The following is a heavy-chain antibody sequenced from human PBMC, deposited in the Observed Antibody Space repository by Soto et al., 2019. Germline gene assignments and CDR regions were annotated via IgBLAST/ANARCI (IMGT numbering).Heavy chain of an antibody. Sequence: GWSLGLSCAASVFIFSDFGMRWVRQAPGKGLEWVAVTSFDGSHEYYAASAKGRFTISRDNSKNMLLLQMDNVRAEDTAVYYCAKSPSKARDYEVLAGYSGYFDSWGLGTLVTVSS. V-gene: IGHV3-30*18. CDR3: AKSPSKARDYEVLAGYSGYFDS. CDR2: TSFDGSHE. D-gene: IGHD3-9*01. CDR1: VFIFSDFG. J-gene: IGHJ4*02.